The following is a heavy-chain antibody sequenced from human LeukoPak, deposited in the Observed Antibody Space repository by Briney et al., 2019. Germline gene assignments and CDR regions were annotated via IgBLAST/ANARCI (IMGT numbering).Heavy chain of an antibody. CDR2: ISSSSSYI. Sequence: NPGGSLRLSCAASGFTFSSYSMNWVRQAPGKGLEWVSSISSSSSYIYYADSVKGRFTISRDNAKNSLYLQMNSLRAEDTAVYYCARDRTMVRGVIGYWGQGTLVTVSS. CDR3: ARDRTMVRGVIGY. V-gene: IGHV3-21*01. CDR1: GFTFSSYS. J-gene: IGHJ4*02. D-gene: IGHD3-10*01.